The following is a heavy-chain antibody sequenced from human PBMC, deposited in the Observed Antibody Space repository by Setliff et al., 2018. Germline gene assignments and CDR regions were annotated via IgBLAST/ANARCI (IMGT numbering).Heavy chain of an antibody. CDR1: GDSINHFF. D-gene: IGHD2-2*01. CDR3: ARDASFGFDV. CDR2: IYYSGGA. J-gene: IGHJ6*02. Sequence: KTSETLSLTCSVSGDSINHFFWTWVRLSPGKGLEWIGYIYYSGGATYNPSLRGQASIAIGASKAHFSLDLRTVTTADTAVYYCARDASFGFDVWGPGITVTVSS. V-gene: IGHV4-59*01.